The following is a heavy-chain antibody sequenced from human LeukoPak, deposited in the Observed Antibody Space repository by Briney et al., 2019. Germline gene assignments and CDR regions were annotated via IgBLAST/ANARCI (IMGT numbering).Heavy chain of an antibody. CDR3: ARASGSYYDPLYY. CDR1: GYTFTSYA. J-gene: IGHJ4*02. D-gene: IGHD1-26*01. V-gene: IGHV1-3*01. Sequence: ASVKVSCKASGYTFTSYAMHWVRQAPGQRLEWMGWTNAGNGNTKYSQKFQGRVTITRDTSASTAYMELSSLRSEDTAVYYCARASGSYYDPLYYWGQGTLVTVSS. CDR2: TNAGNGNT.